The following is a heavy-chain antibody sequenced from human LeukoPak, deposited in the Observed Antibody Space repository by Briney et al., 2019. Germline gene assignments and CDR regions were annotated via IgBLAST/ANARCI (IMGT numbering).Heavy chain of an antibody. Sequence: GGSLRLSCAASGFTFSSYAMSWVRQAPGKGLEWVSGISGSGGSTYYADSVKGRLTISRDNSKNTLYLQMNSLRAEDTAVYYCAKGMYDISTGYYSYYYYGMDVWGQGTTVTVSS. CDR1: GFTFSSYA. V-gene: IGHV3-23*01. CDR3: AKGMYDISTGYYSYYYYGMDV. J-gene: IGHJ6*02. D-gene: IGHD3-9*01. CDR2: ISGSGGST.